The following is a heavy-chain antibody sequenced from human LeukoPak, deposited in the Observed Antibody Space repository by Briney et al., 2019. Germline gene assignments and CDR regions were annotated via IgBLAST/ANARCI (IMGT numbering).Heavy chain of an antibody. CDR2: INHSGST. V-gene: IGHV4-34*01. J-gene: IGHJ5*02. D-gene: IGHD3-3*01. CDR1: GGSFSGYY. CDR3: ARGPNDFWSGYYNWFDP. Sequence: SETLSLTCAVYGGSFSGYYWSWIRQPPGKGLEWIGEINHSGSTNYNPSLKSRVTISVDTSKNQFSLKLRSVTAADTAVYYCARGPNDFWSGYYNWFDPWGQGTLVTVSS.